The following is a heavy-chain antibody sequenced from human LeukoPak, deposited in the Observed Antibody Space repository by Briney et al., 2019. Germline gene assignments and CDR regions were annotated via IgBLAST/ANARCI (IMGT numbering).Heavy chain of an antibody. Sequence: MSGGSLRLSCAASEFTFSNAWMSWVRQAPGKGLEWVGRIKSKADGGTTDYAAPVKGRFTISRDDSKNMLFLQMNSLKTDDAAVYYCTTDGVNFYFGSWGQGTLVTVSS. D-gene: IGHD1-1*01. CDR2: IKSKADGGTT. V-gene: IGHV3-15*01. CDR1: EFTFSNAW. CDR3: TTDGVNFYFGS. J-gene: IGHJ4*02.